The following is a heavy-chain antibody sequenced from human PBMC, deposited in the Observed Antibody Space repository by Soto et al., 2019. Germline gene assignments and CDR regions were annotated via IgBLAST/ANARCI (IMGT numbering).Heavy chain of an antibody. CDR2: IIPILGIA. J-gene: IGHJ5*02. CDR3: ARGHVSVTDNWFDP. Sequence: SVKVSCKASGGTFSSYTISWVRQAPGQGLEWMGRIIPILGIANYAQKFQGRVTMTRNTSISTAYMELSSLRSEDTAVYYCARGHVSVTDNWFDPWGQGTLVTVSS. D-gene: IGHD2-21*02. CDR1: GGTFSSYT. V-gene: IGHV1-69*02.